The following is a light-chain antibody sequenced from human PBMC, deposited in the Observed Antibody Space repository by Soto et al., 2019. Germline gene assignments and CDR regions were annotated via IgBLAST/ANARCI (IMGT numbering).Light chain of an antibody. CDR2: DAS. CDR3: QQYSNYPWT. Sequence: DIQLTQSPSTLSSSVGDRVTLTCRASQSISSWLDWYQQKTGKDPNLLIYDASSLESGVPSRFSGSGSGPEFTLTISSLQPDDFATYYCQQYSNYPWTFGQGTKV. V-gene: IGKV1-5*01. J-gene: IGKJ1*01. CDR1: QSISSW.